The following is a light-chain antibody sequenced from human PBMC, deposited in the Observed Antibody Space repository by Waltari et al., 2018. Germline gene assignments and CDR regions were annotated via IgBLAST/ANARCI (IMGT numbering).Light chain of an antibody. CDR1: SSDVGTYDY. CDR3: SSYTGSSTLVI. Sequence: QSALTQPASVSGSPGQSITISCTGSSSDVGTYDYVSWYQHHPGKAPKLVIYGFSNRPSGVSSRLSGSKPGNTASLTISGVQAEDEADYYCSSYTGSSTLVIFGGGTKLTVL. J-gene: IGLJ2*01. V-gene: IGLV2-14*01. CDR2: GFS.